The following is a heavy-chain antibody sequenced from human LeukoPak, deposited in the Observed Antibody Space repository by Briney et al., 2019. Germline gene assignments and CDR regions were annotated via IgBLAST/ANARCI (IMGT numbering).Heavy chain of an antibody. CDR1: GGSISSGSYY. V-gene: IGHV4-61*02. J-gene: IGHJ4*02. Sequence: PSETLSLTCTVSGGSISSGSYYWSWIRQPAGKGLEWIGRIYPSGSTNYNPSLKSRVTMSVDTSKNQFSLKLSSVTAADTAVYYCARVHDGYNYAFDCWGQGTLVTVSS. D-gene: IGHD5-24*01. CDR3: ARVHDGYNYAFDC. CDR2: IYPSGST.